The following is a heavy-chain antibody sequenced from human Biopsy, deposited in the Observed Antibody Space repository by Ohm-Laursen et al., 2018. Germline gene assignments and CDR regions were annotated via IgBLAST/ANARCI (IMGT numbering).Heavy chain of an antibody. CDR2: ISYDGSGE. V-gene: IGHV3-30*03. CDR3: ARDGKRWDYSTYFSWHFDL. J-gene: IGHJ2*01. D-gene: IGHD4-11*01. Sequence: LRLSCAAPGFTFTSYAMHWVRQAPGKGLEWVAVISYDGSGEYYADSLQGRFIISRDNPKNTVDLQMNSLRAEDTAVYFCARDGKRWDYSTYFSWHFDLWGRGTLVTVSS. CDR1: GFTFTSYA.